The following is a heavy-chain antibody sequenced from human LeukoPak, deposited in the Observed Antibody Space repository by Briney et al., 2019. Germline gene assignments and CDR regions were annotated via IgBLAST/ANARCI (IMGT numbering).Heavy chain of an antibody. V-gene: IGHV4-39*07. CDR3: ARSDGYGLIGI. D-gene: IGHD3-10*01. CDR2: IYSSGST. CDR1: GGSISSGSNY. Sequence: SETLSLTCTVSGGSISSGSNYWGWIRQPPGKTLEWIGSIYSSGSTYYNPSLKSRVIILFDTAKNHFSLNLSSVTAADTAVYYCARSDGYGLIGIWGQGTMVTVSS. J-gene: IGHJ3*02.